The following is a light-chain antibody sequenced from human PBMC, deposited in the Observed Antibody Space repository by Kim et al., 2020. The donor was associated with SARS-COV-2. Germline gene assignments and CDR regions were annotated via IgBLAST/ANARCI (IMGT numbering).Light chain of an antibody. V-gene: IGKV1-5*03. CDR3: QQYNSNTST. CDR1: QSISSW. CDR2: KAS. Sequence: DIQMTKSPSTLSASVGDRVTITCRASQSISSWLAWYQQKPGKAPKLLIYKASSLESGVPSRFSGSGSGTEFTLTISSLQPDDFATYYFQQYNSNTSTFGQGTKGYIK. J-gene: IGKJ1*01.